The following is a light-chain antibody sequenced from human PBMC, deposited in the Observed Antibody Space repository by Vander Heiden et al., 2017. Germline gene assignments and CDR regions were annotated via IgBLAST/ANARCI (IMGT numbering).Light chain of an antibody. J-gene: IGLJ3*02. CDR2: ANN. CDR3: ATWDYGLSAWV. CDR1: NTNIGSNT. Sequence: SVLIQPPSASGTPVPRVTISCSGSNTNIGSNTVSWYPQLPGTAPKLLVYANNQRPSGVPDRFSVSKSGTSASLAISGLQSEDEADYYCATWDYGLSAWVFGGGTKVTVL. V-gene: IGLV1-44*01.